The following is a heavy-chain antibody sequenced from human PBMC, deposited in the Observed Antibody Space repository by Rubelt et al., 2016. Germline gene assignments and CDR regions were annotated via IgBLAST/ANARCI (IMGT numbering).Heavy chain of an antibody. V-gene: IGHV3-23*01. J-gene: IGHJ2*01. CDR3: SASAPTLFPLVSCENSPSDTSSVAVGCLATDF. D-gene: IGHD6-25*01. CDR2: ISGSGGST. CDR1: GFTFSSYA. Sequence: LVQPGGSLRLSCAASGFTFSSYAMSWVRQAPGKGLEWVSAISGSGGSTYYADSVKGRFTISRDNSKNTLYLQMNSLRAEDTAVYYWSASAPTLFPLVSCENSPSDTSSVAVGCLATDF.